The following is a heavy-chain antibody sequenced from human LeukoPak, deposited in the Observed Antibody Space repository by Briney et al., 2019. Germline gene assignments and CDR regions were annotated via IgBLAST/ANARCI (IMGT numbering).Heavy chain of an antibody. V-gene: IGHV4-59*01. CDR3: ARVDPGSGYYYYHYMDV. J-gene: IGHJ6*03. CDR1: GGSISSYY. Sequence: PSETLSLTRTVSGGSISSYYWSWIRQPPGKGLEWIGYIYYSGSTNYNPSLKSRVTISVDTSKNQFSLKLSSVTAADTAVYYCARVDPGSGYYYYHYMDVWGKGTTVTVSS. D-gene: IGHD6-25*01. CDR2: IYYSGST.